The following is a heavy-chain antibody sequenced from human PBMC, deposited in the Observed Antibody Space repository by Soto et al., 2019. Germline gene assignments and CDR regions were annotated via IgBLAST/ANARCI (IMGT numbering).Heavy chain of an antibody. Sequence: QVQLQESGPRLVKPLQTLSLTCTVSGDSINSGDYYWSWIRQPPGRGLEWVGYSFYSGITDYNPSLKSRMTISMDTSKNQFSLGLNSVTAADTAVYFCAGWSGVGVAGMDVWGQGTTVSVSS. D-gene: IGHD2-15*01. CDR3: AGWSGVGVAGMDV. CDR2: SFYSGIT. J-gene: IGHJ6*02. CDR1: GDSINSGDYY. V-gene: IGHV4-30-4*01.